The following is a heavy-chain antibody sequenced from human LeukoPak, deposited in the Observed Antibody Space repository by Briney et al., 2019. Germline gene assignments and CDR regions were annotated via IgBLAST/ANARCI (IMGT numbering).Heavy chain of an antibody. Sequence: ASVKVSCKASGYTFTGYYMHWARQAPGQGLEWMGWINPNSGGTNYAQKFQGRVTMTRDTSISTAYMELSRLRSDDTAVYYCARDLWGSSSSWFDPWGQGTLVTVSS. D-gene: IGHD6-6*01. CDR2: INPNSGGT. CDR3: ARDLWGSSSSWFDP. CDR1: GYTFTGYY. V-gene: IGHV1-2*02. J-gene: IGHJ5*02.